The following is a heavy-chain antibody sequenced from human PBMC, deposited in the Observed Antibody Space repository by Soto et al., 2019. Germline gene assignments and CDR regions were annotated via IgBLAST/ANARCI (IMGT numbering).Heavy chain of an antibody. CDR2: INAGNGNT. V-gene: IGHV1-3*01. CDR1: GYTFTSYA. D-gene: IGHD6-19*01. CDR3: ARVGSSGWGEYYFDY. Sequence: ASVKVSCKASGYTFTSYAMHWVRQAPGQRLEWMGWINAGNGNTKYSQKFQGRVTITRDTSASTAYMELSSLRSEDTAVYYCARVGSSGWGEYYFDYWGQGTLVTSPQ. J-gene: IGHJ4*02.